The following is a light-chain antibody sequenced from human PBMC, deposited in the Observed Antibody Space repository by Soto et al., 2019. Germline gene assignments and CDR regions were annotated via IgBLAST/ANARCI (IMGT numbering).Light chain of an antibody. Sequence: DIQLTQSPSFLSASVGDRVTITCRASQGISSYLAWYQQKPGKAPKLLIYAASTLHSGVPSRFSGSGSGTEFTLTISSLQPEDFATYYCQQLNSYPYAFGQGTKLDIK. CDR3: QQLNSYPYA. CDR2: AAS. CDR1: QGISSY. V-gene: IGKV1-9*01. J-gene: IGKJ2*01.